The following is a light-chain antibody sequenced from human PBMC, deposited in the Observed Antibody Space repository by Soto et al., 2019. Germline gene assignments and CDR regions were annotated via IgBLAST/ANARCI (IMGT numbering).Light chain of an antibody. CDR2: EAS. J-gene: IGKJ1*01. Sequence: DIQMTQSPSSLSASVGDRVTITCRASQSISSYLNWYQQKPGKAPKLLIYEASSLQSGVPSRFSGSGSGTDFTLTVSSLQADDFATYYCQQSDTTPWTFGQVTMADIK. CDR1: QSISSY. CDR3: QQSDTTPWT. V-gene: IGKV1-39*01.